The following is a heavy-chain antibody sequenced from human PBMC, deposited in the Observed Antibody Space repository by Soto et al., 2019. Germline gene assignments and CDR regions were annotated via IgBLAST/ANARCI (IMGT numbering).Heavy chain of an antibody. CDR3: ASQGSGSYYNDGYYYHMDV. J-gene: IGHJ6*03. V-gene: IGHV1-8*01. Sequence: ASVKVSCKASGYTFTSYDINCVRQATGQGLEWMGWMNPNSGNTGYAQKFQGRVTMTRNTSISTAYMELSSLRSEDTAVYYCASQGSGSYYNDGYYYHMDVWGKGTTVTVSS. CDR1: GYTFTSYD. D-gene: IGHD3-10*01. CDR2: MNPNSGNT.